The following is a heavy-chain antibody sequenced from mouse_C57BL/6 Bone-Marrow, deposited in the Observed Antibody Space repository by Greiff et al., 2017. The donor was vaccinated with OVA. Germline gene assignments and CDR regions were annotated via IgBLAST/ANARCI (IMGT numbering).Heavy chain of an antibody. CDR2: IDPETGGT. CDR3: TRRTQGFDY. CDR1: GYTFTDYE. V-gene: IGHV1-15*01. Sequence: QVQLKESGAELVRPGASVTLSCKASGYTFTDYEMHWVKQTPVHGLEWIGAIDPETGGTAYNQKFKGKAILTADKSSSTAYMELRSLTSEDSAVYYCTRRTQGFDYWGQGTTLTVSS. J-gene: IGHJ2*01.